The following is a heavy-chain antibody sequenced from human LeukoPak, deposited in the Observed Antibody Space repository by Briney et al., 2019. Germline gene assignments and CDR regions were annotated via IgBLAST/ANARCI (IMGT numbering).Heavy chain of an antibody. CDR1: GFTFSSYA. CDR3: ARDRGIVVVPAAIDY. V-gene: IGHV3-64*01. Sequence: GGSLRLSCAASGFTFSSYAMPWVRQAPGKGLEYVSAISNNGGSTYYANSVKGRFTISRDNSKNTLYLQMGSLRAEDMAVYYCARDRGIVVVPAAIDYWGQGTLVTVSS. CDR2: ISNNGGST. D-gene: IGHD2-2*01. J-gene: IGHJ4*02.